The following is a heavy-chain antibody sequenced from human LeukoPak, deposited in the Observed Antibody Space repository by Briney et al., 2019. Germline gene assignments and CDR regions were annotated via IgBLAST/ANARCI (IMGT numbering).Heavy chain of an antibody. CDR1: AGSISSYY. Sequence: PSETLSLTCTLSAGSISSYYWSWIRQPPGKGLEWIGYIYYSGSTNYNPSLKSRVTISVDTSKNQFSLKLSSVTAADTAVYYCARGFGSGSYYKRYYFDYWGQGTLVTVSS. CDR2: IYYSGST. CDR3: ARGFGSGSYYKRYYFDY. J-gene: IGHJ4*02. V-gene: IGHV4-59*01. D-gene: IGHD3-10*01.